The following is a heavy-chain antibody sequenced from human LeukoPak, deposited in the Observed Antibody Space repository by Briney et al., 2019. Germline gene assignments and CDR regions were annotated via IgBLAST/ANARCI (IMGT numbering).Heavy chain of an antibody. CDR3: ARGTALDAFDI. V-gene: IGHV3-48*01. CDR1: GFTFRNSA. Sequence: PGGSLRLSCAASGFTFRNSAMNWVRQAPGKGLQWISYISSSGSNYAGSVKGRFTTSRDSAKNSLYLQMNNLRAEDTAVYYCARGTALDAFDIWGQGTMVTVSS. CDR2: ISSSGS. J-gene: IGHJ3*02. D-gene: IGHD3-16*02.